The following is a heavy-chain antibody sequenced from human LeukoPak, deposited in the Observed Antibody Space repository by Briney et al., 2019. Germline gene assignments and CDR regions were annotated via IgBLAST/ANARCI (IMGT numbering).Heavy chain of an antibody. V-gene: IGHV4-39*07. CDR3: ARNFYASSGYYLDDFYFDF. J-gene: IGHJ4*02. Sequence: SETLSLTCTVSGASIISDTYYWGWIRQPPGKGLEWIGSIYYSGSTYYSPSLKSRVAMSVDTSTNQFSLKLISVTAADTALYYCARNFYASSGYYLDDFYFDFWGQGTLVTVSS. CDR1: GASIISDTYY. CDR2: IYYSGST. D-gene: IGHD3-22*01.